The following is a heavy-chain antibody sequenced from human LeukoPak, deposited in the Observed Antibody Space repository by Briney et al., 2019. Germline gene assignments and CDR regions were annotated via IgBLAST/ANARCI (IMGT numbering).Heavy chain of an antibody. J-gene: IGHJ4*02. CDR2: ISGSGGVT. D-gene: IGHD4-17*01. V-gene: IGHV3-23*01. Sequence: GGSLRLSCAAPGFTFSNYALTWVRQGPEKGLEWVSAISGSGGVTYYADSVKGRFTISRDNSKNTMFLQMNSLRAEDTAVYYCARGGEETDYWGQGTLVTVSS. CDR3: ARGGEETDY. CDR1: GFTFSNYA.